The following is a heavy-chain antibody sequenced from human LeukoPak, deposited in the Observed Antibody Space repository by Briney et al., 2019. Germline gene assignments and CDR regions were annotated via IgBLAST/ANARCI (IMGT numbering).Heavy chain of an antibody. D-gene: IGHD3-3*01. CDR3: ASIYYDFWSGYYPHAFDY. V-gene: IGHV3-23*01. J-gene: IGHJ4*02. Sequence: GGSLRLSCVSSGFSFSNYAMSWVRQAPGKGLEWVTSISGSGRSTHYADSVKGRFTISRDNSKNTLYLQMNSLRAEDTAVYYCASIYYDFWSGYYPHAFDYWGQGTLVTVSS. CDR2: ISGSGRST. CDR1: GFSFSNYA.